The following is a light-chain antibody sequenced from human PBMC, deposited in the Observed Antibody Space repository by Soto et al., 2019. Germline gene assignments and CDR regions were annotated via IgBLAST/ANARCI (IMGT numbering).Light chain of an antibody. V-gene: IGKV3-20*01. CDR2: GAS. CDR3: QQYGSSGVT. J-gene: IGKJ3*01. Sequence: EIALTQSPCNLSLSSRERATLSCRASQSVSSSYLAWYQQKPGQAPRLLIYGASSRATGIPDRFSGSGSGTDFTLTISRLEPEDFAVYYCQQYGSSGVTFGPGTKVDIK. CDR1: QSVSSSY.